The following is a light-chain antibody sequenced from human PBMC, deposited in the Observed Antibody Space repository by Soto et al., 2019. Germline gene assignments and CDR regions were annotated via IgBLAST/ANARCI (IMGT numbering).Light chain of an antibody. CDR1: SSDVGGYNF. CDR3: SSYAVSTPLVI. J-gene: IGLJ2*01. V-gene: IGLV2-14*01. CDR2: EVS. Sequence: QSALTQPASVSGSPGQSVTISCTGSSSDVGGYNFVSWYQQHPGKVPKLMISEVSNRPSGVSNRCSGSKSDNTASLTISGLQPEDEADYYCSSYAVSTPLVIFGGGTKVTVL.